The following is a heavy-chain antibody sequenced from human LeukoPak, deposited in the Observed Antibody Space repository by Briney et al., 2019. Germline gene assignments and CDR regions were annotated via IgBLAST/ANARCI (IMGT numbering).Heavy chain of an antibody. CDR1: GFTFSSYA. Sequence: PGGSLRLSCAASGFTFSSYAMHWVRQAPGKGLEWVAVISYDGSNKYYADSVKGRFTISRDNSKNTLYLQMNSLRAEDTAVYYCATTLISSTDYWGQGTLVTVSS. J-gene: IGHJ4*02. CDR2: ISYDGSNK. V-gene: IGHV3-30-3*01. CDR3: ATTLISSTDY. D-gene: IGHD3-10*01.